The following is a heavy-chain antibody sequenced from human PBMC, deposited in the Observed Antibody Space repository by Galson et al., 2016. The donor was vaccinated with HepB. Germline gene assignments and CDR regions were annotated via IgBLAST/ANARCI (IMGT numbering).Heavy chain of an antibody. J-gene: IGHJ4*02. CDR3: ARAWIHLYDIDY. V-gene: IGHV3-23*01. Sequence: SLRLSCAASGFAFTSYAMSWVRQAPGKGLEWVSGITGSGAGTYYADSVKGRFTISRDNSKNTLYLQMNSLRAEDTAVYYCARAWIHLYDIDYWGQGALVTVSS. D-gene: IGHD5-18*01. CDR2: ITGSGAGT. CDR1: GFAFTSYA.